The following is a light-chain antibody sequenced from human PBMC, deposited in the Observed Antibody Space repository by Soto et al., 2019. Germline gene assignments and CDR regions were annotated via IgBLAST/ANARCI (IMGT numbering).Light chain of an antibody. V-gene: IGKV3-15*01. CDR1: QSISSSY. CDR2: GAS. J-gene: IGKJ1*01. CDR3: QQYNDWPPT. Sequence: EIVLTQSPGTLSLSPGKRATLSCRASQSISSSYLAWYQQRPGQAPRLLIYGASSRATGIPARFSGSGSGTEFTLTISSLQSEDFAVYYCQQYNDWPPTFGQGTKVDIK.